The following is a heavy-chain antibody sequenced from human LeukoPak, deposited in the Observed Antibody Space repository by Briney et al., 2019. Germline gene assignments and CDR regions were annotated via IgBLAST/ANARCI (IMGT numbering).Heavy chain of an antibody. J-gene: IGHJ4*02. D-gene: IGHD5-18*01. CDR2: ISAYNGNT. CDR3: ARDLRARGYSYGYPYYFDC. Sequence: ASVKVSCKASGYTFTSYGISWVRQAPGQGLEWMGWISAYNGNTNYAQKLQGRVTMTTDTSTSTAYMELRSLRSDDTAVYYCARDLRARGYSYGYPYYFDCWGQGTLVTVSS. V-gene: IGHV1-18*01. CDR1: GYTFTSYG.